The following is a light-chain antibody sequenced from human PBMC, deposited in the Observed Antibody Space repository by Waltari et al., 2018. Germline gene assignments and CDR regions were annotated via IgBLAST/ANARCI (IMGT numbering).Light chain of an antibody. J-gene: IGLJ2*01. Sequence: SYELTQPPSVSVSPGQTANITCSGDILGDKYASWYQQKPGQAPVLTIYQNTERPSGIPERFSGSNSANTATLTISGTQAMDEAEYYCQAWDSLTAIFGGGTKLTVL. CDR3: QAWDSLTAI. CDR1: ILGDKY. CDR2: QNT. V-gene: IGLV3-1*01.